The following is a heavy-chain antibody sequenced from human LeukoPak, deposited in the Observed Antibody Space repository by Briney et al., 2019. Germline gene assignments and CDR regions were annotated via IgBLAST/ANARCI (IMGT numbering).Heavy chain of an antibody. Sequence: PGGSLRLSCAASGFTFSSYSMNWVRQAPGKGLEWVSSISSSSSYIYYADSVKGRFTISRDNAKNSLYLQMSSLRAEDTAVYYCARDNGYYDSSGYYADAFDIWGQGTMVTVSS. J-gene: IGHJ3*02. CDR2: ISSSSSYI. CDR3: ARDNGYYDSSGYYADAFDI. V-gene: IGHV3-21*01. D-gene: IGHD3-22*01. CDR1: GFTFSSYS.